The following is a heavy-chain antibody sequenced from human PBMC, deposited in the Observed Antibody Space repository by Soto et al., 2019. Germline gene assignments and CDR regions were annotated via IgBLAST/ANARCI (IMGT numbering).Heavy chain of an antibody. CDR1: GGSISSGGYS. CDR2: IYHSGST. Sequence: QLQLQESGSGLVKPSQTLSLTCAVSGGSISSGGYSWSWIRQPPGKGLEWIGYIYHSGSTYYNPSRKSRVTISVDTSKNQFALKLSSVTAADTAVCYCAAGGGLPRYYWGQGTLVTVSS. V-gene: IGHV4-30-2*01. CDR3: AAGGGLPRYY. J-gene: IGHJ4*02. D-gene: IGHD5-12*01.